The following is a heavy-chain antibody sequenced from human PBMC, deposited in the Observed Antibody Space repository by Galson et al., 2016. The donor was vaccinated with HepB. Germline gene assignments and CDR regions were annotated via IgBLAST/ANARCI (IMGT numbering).Heavy chain of an antibody. V-gene: IGHV3-7*01. J-gene: IGHJ4*02. CDR3: ATWWQTPTSYFGY. D-gene: IGHD2-8*02. CDR2: IKKDGSEK. Sequence: SLRLSCAASGFTFSRVWMSWVRQAPGKGLEWVANIKKDGSEKYYVGSVKGRFTISRDNAQNSLYLKMNSLRAEDTAIYYCATWWQTPTSYFGYWGREPWSPSPQ. CDR1: GFTFSRVW.